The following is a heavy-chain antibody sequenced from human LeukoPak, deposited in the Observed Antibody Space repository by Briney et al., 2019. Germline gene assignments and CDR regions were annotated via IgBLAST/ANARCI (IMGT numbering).Heavy chain of an antibody. J-gene: IGHJ3*02. V-gene: IGHV4-59*08. CDR3: ARRYDILTGYTSTYDAFDI. D-gene: IGHD3-9*01. CDR2: IYYSGST. CDR1: GGSISSYY. Sequence: PSETLSLTCTVSGGSISSYYWSWLRQPPGKGLEWVGYIYYSGSTNYNPSLKSRVTISVDTSKNQFSLKLSSVTAADTAVYYCARRYDILTGYTSTYDAFDIWGQGTMVTVSS.